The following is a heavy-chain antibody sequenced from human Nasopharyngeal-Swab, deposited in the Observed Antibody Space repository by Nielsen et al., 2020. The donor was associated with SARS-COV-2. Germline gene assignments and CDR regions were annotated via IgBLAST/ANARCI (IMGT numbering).Heavy chain of an antibody. J-gene: IGHJ6*03. CDR1: GGSISSFY. CDR3: ATATYSGYDWTYSYIDV. CDR2: IYSSGST. D-gene: IGHD5-12*01. V-gene: IGHV4-59*01. Sequence: SETLSLTCTVSGGSISSFYWSWIRQAPGKGLEWIGYIYSSGSTDYNPSLKSRVTLSVDASKNQFSLKLNSVTAADTAVYYCATATYSGYDWTYSYIDVWGKGTTVPLSS.